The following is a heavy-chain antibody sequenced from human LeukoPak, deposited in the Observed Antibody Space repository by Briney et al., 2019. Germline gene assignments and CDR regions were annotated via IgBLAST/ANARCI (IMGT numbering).Heavy chain of an antibody. V-gene: IGHV4-59*01. CDR1: GGSISSYY. Sequence: SETLSLTCTVSGGSISSYYWSWIRQPPGKGLEWIGYIYYGGSTNYNPSLKGRVTISVDTSKNQFSLKLSSVTAADTAVYYCARGGIYDILTGYRLYYMDVWGKGTTVTVSS. J-gene: IGHJ6*03. D-gene: IGHD3-9*01. CDR2: IYYGGST. CDR3: ARGGIYDILTGYRLYYMDV.